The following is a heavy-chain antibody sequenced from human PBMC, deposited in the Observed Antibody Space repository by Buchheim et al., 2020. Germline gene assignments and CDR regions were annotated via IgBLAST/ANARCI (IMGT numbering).Heavy chain of an antibody. D-gene: IGHD2-15*01. J-gene: IGHJ5*02. CDR1: GYTFTNYP. V-gene: IGHV7-4-1*02. CDR3: AREWELLRFGWFDP. CDR2: INTNNGNP. Sequence: QVQPVQSGSELKKPGASVKISCKASGYTFTNYPMNWVRQAPGQGLEWMGWINTNNGNPMYAQGFTGRFVFSLDTSVSTAYLEISSLKAEDTAVYYCAREWELLRFGWFDPWGQGTL.